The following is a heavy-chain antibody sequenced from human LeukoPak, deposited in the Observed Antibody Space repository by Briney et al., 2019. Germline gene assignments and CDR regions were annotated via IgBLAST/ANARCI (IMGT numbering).Heavy chain of an antibody. Sequence: ASVKVSCKASGGTFSSYAISWVRQAPGQGLEWMGRIIPIFGTANYAQKFQGRVTITTDESTSTAYMELSSLRSEDTAVYYCARTYCSGGSCYRDDYWGQGTLVTASS. J-gene: IGHJ4*02. CDR3: ARTYCSGGSCYRDDY. V-gene: IGHV1-69*05. CDR1: GGTFSSYA. D-gene: IGHD2-15*01. CDR2: IIPIFGTA.